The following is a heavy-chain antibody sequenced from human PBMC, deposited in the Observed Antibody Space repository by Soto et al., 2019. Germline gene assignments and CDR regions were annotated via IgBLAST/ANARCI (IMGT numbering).Heavy chain of an antibody. V-gene: IGHV3-11*01. D-gene: IGHD2-15*01. Sequence: GGSLRLSCAASGFTFTDHYMTWIRQAPGKGLECVSYISNSGSPIVYADSVKGRFTASRDNSKNSLYLQMNSLRAEDTAVYYCAKGAFIVVVVAATNWFDPWGQGTLVTVSS. J-gene: IGHJ5*02. CDR2: ISNSGSPI. CDR1: GFTFTDHY. CDR3: AKGAFIVVVVAATNWFDP.